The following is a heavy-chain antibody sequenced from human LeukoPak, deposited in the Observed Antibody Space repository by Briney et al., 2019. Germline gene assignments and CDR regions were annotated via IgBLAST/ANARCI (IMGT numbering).Heavy chain of an antibody. D-gene: IGHD4-17*01. CDR1: GFTFSNYG. J-gene: IGHJ6*03. V-gene: IGHV3-30*02. CDR3: AKVVHSMTVYGDYGYYFYSMDV. Sequence: GGSLRLSCAASGFTFSNYGMHWVRQAPGKGLEWVAFIQFDGSNKYYAGSVKGRFTTSRDNSKTTLYLQMNSLRPEDTAVYYCAKVVHSMTVYGDYGYYFYSMDVWGKGTTVTVSS. CDR2: IQFDGSNK.